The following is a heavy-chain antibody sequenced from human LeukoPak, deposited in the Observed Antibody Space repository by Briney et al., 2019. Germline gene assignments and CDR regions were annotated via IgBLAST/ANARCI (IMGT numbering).Heavy chain of an antibody. CDR1: GFTFSSYW. Sequence: GGSLRLSCAASGFTFSSYWMHWVRQAPGKGLVWVSRINSDGSSTSYADSVKGRFTISRDNAKNTLYLQMNSLRAEDTAVYYCAKDPYDSSGYKSDAFDIWGQGTMVTVSS. V-gene: IGHV3-74*01. CDR3: AKDPYDSSGYKSDAFDI. D-gene: IGHD3-22*01. J-gene: IGHJ3*02. CDR2: INSDGSST.